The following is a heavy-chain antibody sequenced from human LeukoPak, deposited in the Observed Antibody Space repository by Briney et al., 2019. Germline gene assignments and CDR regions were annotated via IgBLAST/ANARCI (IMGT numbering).Heavy chain of an antibody. J-gene: IGHJ3*02. V-gene: IGHV1-18*01. CDR3: ARGGEEAGAFDI. CDR2: ISTYYGNT. D-gene: IGHD3-10*01. CDR1: GGTFSSYA. Sequence: ASVKVSCKASGGTFSSYAISWVRQAPGQGLEWMGWISTYYGNTNYAQKLQGRVTMTTDTSTSTAYMELRSLRSDDTAVYYCARGGEEAGAFDIWGQGTMVTVSS.